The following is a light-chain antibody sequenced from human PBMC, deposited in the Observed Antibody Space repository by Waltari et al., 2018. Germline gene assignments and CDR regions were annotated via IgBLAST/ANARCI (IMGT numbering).Light chain of an antibody. CDR1: QSVNRY. J-gene: IGKJ3*01. CDR3: QQRSNWPVT. CDR2: DAS. Sequence: EIVLPQSPATLSLSPGQRATLSCRASQSVNRYLAWYQQKPGQAPRLLIYDASNRATGIPARFSGSGSGTDFTLTISSLESEDFTVYYCQQRSNWPVTFGPGTRVDIK. V-gene: IGKV3-11*01.